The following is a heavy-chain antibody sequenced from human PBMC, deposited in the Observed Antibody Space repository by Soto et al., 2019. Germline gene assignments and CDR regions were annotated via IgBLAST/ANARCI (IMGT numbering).Heavy chain of an antibody. J-gene: IGHJ4*02. CDR3: ARTTVVATILDY. Sequence: GGSLRLSCAAAGFTFSSYWMSWVRQAPGKGLEWVANIKQDGSEKYYVDSVKGRFTISRDNAKNSLYLQMNSLRAEDAAVYYCARTTVVATILDYWGQGTLVTVSS. CDR2: IKQDGSEK. D-gene: IGHD5-12*01. CDR1: GFTFSSYW. V-gene: IGHV3-7*01.